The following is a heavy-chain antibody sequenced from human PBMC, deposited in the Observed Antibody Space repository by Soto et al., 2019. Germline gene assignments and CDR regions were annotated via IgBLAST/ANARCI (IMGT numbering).Heavy chain of an antibody. D-gene: IGHD6-19*01. V-gene: IGHV4-31*03. CDR3: ARGLIAVTATNWFDT. CDR1: GGSISSTGHY. Sequence: QVQLQESGPGLVKPSQTLSLPCTVSGGSISSTGHYWSWIRQLPGNGLGWIGYIYHSGRTDYNPSRKSRLTISIDTSKNQFSLKLGSVTAADTAVYYCARGLIAVTATNWFDTWGQGTMVSVAS. CDR2: IYHSGRT. J-gene: IGHJ5*02.